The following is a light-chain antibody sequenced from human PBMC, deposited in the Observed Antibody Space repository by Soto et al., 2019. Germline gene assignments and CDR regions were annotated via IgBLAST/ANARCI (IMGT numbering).Light chain of an antibody. Sequence: DIQMTQSPSTLSASVGERVTIICRASQSISTWLAWYQLKPGQAPKLLIYDASTLEGGVPSRFSGIGSGTEFTLTISGLQPDDFATYYCQHSWTFGQGTKVDIK. CDR3: QHSWT. CDR1: QSISTW. J-gene: IGKJ1*01. CDR2: DAS. V-gene: IGKV1-5*02.